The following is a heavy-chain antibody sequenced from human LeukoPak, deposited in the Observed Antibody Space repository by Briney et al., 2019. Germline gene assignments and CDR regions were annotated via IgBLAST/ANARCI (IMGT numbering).Heavy chain of an antibody. V-gene: IGHV3-11*04. J-gene: IGHJ4*02. D-gene: IGHD2-21*01. CDR3: ATNSVVRAKGTDY. CDR1: GFTFSNAW. Sequence: GGSLRLSCAASGFTFSNAWMSWVRQAPGRGLGWVSFISDSGRAMYYTDSVKGRFTMSRDNAKSSVYLHMNSLRAEDTAVYYCATNSVVRAKGTDYWGQGTLVTVSS. CDR2: ISDSGRAM.